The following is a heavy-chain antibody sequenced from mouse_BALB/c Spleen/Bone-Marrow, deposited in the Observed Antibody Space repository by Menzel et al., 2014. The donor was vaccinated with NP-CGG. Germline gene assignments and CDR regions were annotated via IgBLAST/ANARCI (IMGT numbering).Heavy chain of an antibody. V-gene: IGHV5-6-5*01. CDR1: GFTFSSYA. CDR3: ARGRDRYDGAMDY. CDR2: ISSGGST. D-gene: IGHD2-14*01. J-gene: IGHJ4*01. Sequence: EVKLVESGGGLVKPGGSLKLSCAASGFTFSSYAMSWVRQTPEKRLEWVASISSGGSTYYPDSVKGRFTISRDNARNILYLQMSSLRSEDTAMYYCARGRDRYDGAMDYWGQGTSVTVSS.